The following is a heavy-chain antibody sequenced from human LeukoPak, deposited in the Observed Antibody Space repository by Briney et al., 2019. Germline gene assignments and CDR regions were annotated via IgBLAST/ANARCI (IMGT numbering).Heavy chain of an antibody. D-gene: IGHD5-24*01. Sequence: SETLSLTCAVYGGSFSGYYWSWIRQPPGKGLEWIGEINHSGSTNYNPSLKSRVTISVDTSKNQFSLKLSSVTAADTAVYYCERGRDGYKHFDYWGQGTLVTVSS. V-gene: IGHV4-34*01. J-gene: IGHJ4*02. CDR2: INHSGST. CDR3: ERGRDGYKHFDY. CDR1: GGSFSGYY.